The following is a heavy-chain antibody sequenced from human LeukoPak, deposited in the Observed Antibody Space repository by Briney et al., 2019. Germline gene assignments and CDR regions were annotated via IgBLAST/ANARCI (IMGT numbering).Heavy chain of an antibody. Sequence: GGSLRLSCAASGFTFTDAWISWVRQAPGKGLEWVGRIKSRTEGGTADYAAPVKGRFTISRDDSNNTLFLLMNSLKTEDTAVYYCARDVVLTGTDYFDYWGQGTLVTVSS. D-gene: IGHD3-9*01. V-gene: IGHV3-15*01. CDR3: ARDVVLTGTDYFDY. J-gene: IGHJ4*02. CDR2: IKSRTEGGTA. CDR1: GFTFTDAW.